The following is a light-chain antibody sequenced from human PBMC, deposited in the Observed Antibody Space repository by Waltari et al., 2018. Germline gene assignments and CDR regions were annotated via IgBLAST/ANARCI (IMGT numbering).Light chain of an antibody. J-gene: IGLJ2*01. CDR3: QVWDSDAGQPL. CDR2: YDD. V-gene: IGLV3-21*01. CDR1: NIEKKS. Sequence: TQSPSVSVTAGQTASVSCGGYNIEKKSVHWDQQKPGQAPMLVITYDDDRPPGIPQRFSGSNSGNAAILTISRVEAGDEADYYCQVWDSDAGQPLFGGGTK.